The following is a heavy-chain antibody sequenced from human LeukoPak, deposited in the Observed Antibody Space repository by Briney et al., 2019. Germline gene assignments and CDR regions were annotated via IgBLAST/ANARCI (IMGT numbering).Heavy chain of an antibody. CDR3: AKGSSGYFVDL. CDR1: GFIFNNYG. V-gene: IGHV3-23*01. CDR2: ISNDGGGT. Sequence: GGSLRLSCAASGFIFNNYGLIWVRQAPGKGLKWVSAISNDGGGTNYADFVKGRFTISRDNSKNTLFLQMNSLRAEDTALYYCAKGSSGYFVDLWGQGTLVTVSS. J-gene: IGHJ5*02. D-gene: IGHD3-22*01.